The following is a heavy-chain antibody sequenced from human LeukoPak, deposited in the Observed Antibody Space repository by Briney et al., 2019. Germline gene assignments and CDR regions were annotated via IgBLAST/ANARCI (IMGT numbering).Heavy chain of an antibody. Sequence: SVKVSCKASGGTFSSYAISWVRQTPGQGLEWMGGIIPIFGTANYAQKFQGRVTITADESTSTAYMELSSLRSEDTAVYYCAGADSTAGYPYDPWGQGTLVTVSS. D-gene: IGHD3-22*01. CDR3: AGADSTAGYPYDP. CDR1: GGTFSSYA. V-gene: IGHV1-69*01. CDR2: IIPIFGTA. J-gene: IGHJ5*02.